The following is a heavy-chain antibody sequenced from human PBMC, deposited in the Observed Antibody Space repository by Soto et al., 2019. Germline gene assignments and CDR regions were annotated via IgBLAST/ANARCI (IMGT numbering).Heavy chain of an antibody. CDR3: ARGGWFDP. Sequence: PSETLSLTCAVYGGSFSGYYWSWIRQPPGKGLEWIGEINHSGSTNYNPSLKSRVTISVDTSKNQFSLKLSSVTAADTAVYYCARGGWFDPWGQGTLVTVSS. V-gene: IGHV4-34*01. CDR1: GGSFSGYY. J-gene: IGHJ5*02. CDR2: INHSGST.